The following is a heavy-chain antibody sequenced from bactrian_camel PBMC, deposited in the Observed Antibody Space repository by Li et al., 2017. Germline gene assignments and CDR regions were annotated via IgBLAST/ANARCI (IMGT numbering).Heavy chain of an antibody. CDR2: IHRGGTIT. J-gene: IGHJ6*01. V-gene: IGHV3S40*01. Sequence: VQLVESGGGLVQPGGSLRISCEASGFTVSAYAMSWVRQAPGKGLEWISVIHRGGTITYYGDSVKGRFTISLDKAKNTVYLQMNSLKPEDTAMYYCAAEGPAWTVAVAACGLGYWGQGTQVTVS. CDR1: GFTVSAYA. CDR3: AAEGPAWTVAVAACGLGY. D-gene: IGHD7*01.